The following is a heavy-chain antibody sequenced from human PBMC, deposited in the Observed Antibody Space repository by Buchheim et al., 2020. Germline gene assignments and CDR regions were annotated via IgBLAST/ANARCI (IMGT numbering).Heavy chain of an antibody. D-gene: IGHD3-16*01. CDR3: AEVGVGDFDY. CDR1: GFAFSSYA. CDR2: ISASGDGT. J-gene: IGHJ4*02. Sequence: EMQLLESGGGLVQPGGSLRLSCAASGFAFSSYAMAWVRQAPGKGLEWVSGISASGDGTYYADSVKGRFTISRDTSKNTLYLQMHSLRVEDTAVYHCAEVGVGDFDYWGQGTL. V-gene: IGHV3-23*01.